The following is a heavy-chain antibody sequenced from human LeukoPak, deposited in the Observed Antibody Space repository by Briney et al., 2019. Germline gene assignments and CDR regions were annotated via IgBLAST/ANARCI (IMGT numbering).Heavy chain of an antibody. CDR3: ASLYYYDSSGYPYYFDY. CDR1: GGSISSSSYY. V-gene: IGHV4-39*01. CDR2: IYYSGGT. D-gene: IGHD3-22*01. J-gene: IGHJ4*02. Sequence: SETLSLTCTVSGGSISSSSYYWGWIRQPPGKGLEWIGSIYYSGGTYYNPSLKSRVTISVDTSKNQFSLKLSSVTAADTAVYYCASLYYYDSSGYPYYFDYWGQGTLVTVSS.